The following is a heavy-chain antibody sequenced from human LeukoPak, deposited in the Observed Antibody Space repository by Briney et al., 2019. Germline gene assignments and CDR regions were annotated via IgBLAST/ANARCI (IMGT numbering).Heavy chain of an antibody. CDR3: ARLSETPDYYGGGGYLYCAY. CDR1: RYTFTSYD. CDR2: MNPRTGKA. V-gene: IGHV1-8*01. D-gene: IGHD3-22*01. Sequence: GASVKVSCKALRYTFTSYDINWVRHAPGQGLEWMGWMNPRTGKAGYAPKFQGRVTRYRDTSISTAFLELSGLKSEDTAVYYCARLSETPDYYGGGGYLYCAYWGQGTRVTVSS. J-gene: IGHJ4*02.